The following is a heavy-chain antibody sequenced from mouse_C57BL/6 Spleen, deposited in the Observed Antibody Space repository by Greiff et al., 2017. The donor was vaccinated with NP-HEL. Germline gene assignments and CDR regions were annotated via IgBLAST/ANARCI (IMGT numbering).Heavy chain of an antibody. D-gene: IGHD2-3*01. CDR2: IYPGDGDT. V-gene: IGHV1-82*01. CDR3: ARGMDGYFWYFDV. CDR1: GYAFSSSW. Sequence: VQLQQSGPELVKPGASVKISCKASGYAFSSSWMNWVKQRPGKGLEWIGRIYPGDGDTNYNGKFKGKATLTADKSSSTAYMQLSSLTSEDSAVYFCARGMDGYFWYFDVWGTGTTVTVSS. J-gene: IGHJ1*03.